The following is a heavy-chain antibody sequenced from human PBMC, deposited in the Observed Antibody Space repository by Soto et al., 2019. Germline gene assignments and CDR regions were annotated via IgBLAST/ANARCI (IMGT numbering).Heavy chain of an antibody. CDR2: ISAYNGNT. V-gene: IGHV1-18*01. J-gene: IGHJ5*02. Sequence: ASVKVSCTASGYTFTRYGISWVRQAPGQGLEWMGWISAYNGNTNYAQKLQGRVTMTTDTSTSTAYMELRSLRSDDTAVYYCARSCSSTSCYYYWFDPWGQGTLVTVS. CDR3: ARSCSSTSCYYYWFDP. CDR1: GYTFTRYG. D-gene: IGHD2-2*01.